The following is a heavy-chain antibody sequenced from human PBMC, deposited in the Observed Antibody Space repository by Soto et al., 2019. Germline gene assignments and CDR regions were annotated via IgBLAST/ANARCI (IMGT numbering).Heavy chain of an antibody. D-gene: IGHD2-2*02. J-gene: IGHJ6*02. V-gene: IGHV1-2*02. CDR3: AKDQGGYMVSGMDV. Sequence: ASVKVSCKASGYTFTDYYIYWLRQAPGRGLEWMGWINPNSGATNYAHNFQGRVTMTRDTSIRAAYMELSRLSSDDTAVYYCAKDQGGYMVSGMDVWGQGTTVTVSS. CDR2: INPNSGAT. CDR1: GYTFTDYY.